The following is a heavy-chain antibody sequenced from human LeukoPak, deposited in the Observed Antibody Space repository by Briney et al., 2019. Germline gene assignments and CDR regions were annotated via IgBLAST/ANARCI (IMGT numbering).Heavy chain of an antibody. J-gene: IGHJ4*02. Sequence: GGSLRLSCAASGFTFSSHAMTWVRQAPGKGLEWVSAISDSGGRTYYADSVKGRFTISRDSSKSTLYLQMNSLRAEDTAVYYCAKGDRREGYNFWGQGTLVTVSS. CDR1: GFTFSSHA. CDR3: AKGDRREGYNF. CDR2: ISDSGGRT. V-gene: IGHV3-23*01. D-gene: IGHD5-24*01.